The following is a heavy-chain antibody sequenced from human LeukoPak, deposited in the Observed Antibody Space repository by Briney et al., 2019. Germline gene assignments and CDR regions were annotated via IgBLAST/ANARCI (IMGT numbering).Heavy chain of an antibody. V-gene: IGHV3-21*01. Sequence: GGSLRLSCAASGFTFSSYSMNWVRQAPGKGLEWVSSISSSSSYIYYADSVKGRFTISRDNAKNSLYLQMNSLRAEDTAVYYCAGNSGYSYGPGGDAFDIWGQGTMVTVSS. CDR1: GFTFSSYS. D-gene: IGHD5-18*01. CDR2: ISSSSSYI. CDR3: AGNSGYSYGPGGDAFDI. J-gene: IGHJ3*02.